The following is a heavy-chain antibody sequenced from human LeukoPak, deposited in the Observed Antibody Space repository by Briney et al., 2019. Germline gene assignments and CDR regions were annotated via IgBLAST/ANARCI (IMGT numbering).Heavy chain of an antibody. J-gene: IGHJ4*02. Sequence: PGGSLRLSCAASGFTFSNFGMNWVRQAPGKGLEWVAYIRYHGTTKYYVDSVKGRFTISRDNPKNTLSLQMSSLRAEDTGVYYCAKDQGRMLVYFNFWGQETRVTLS. V-gene: IGHV3-30*02. D-gene: IGHD3-10*02. CDR2: IRYHGTTK. CDR1: GFTFSNFG. CDR3: AKDQGRMLVYFNF.